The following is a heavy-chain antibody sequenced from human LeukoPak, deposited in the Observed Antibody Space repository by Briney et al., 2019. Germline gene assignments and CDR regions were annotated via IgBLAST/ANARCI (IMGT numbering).Heavy chain of an antibody. CDR3: AKVKERYFDWLSPGDY. V-gene: IGHV3-23*05. CDR1: RFAFSSYV. J-gene: IGHJ4*02. D-gene: IGHD3-9*01. Sequence: GGSLRLSCAASRFAFSSYVMSWVRQAPGKGLEWVSTITTGGTDTYYADSVKGRFTISRDNSKNTLYLQMNSLRAEDTAVYYCAKVKERYFDWLSPGDYWGQGTLVTVSS. CDR2: ITTGGTDT.